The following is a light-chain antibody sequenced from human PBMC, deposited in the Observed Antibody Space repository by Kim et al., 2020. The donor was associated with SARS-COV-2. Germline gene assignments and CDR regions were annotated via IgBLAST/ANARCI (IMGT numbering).Light chain of an antibody. CDR1: QGIRTD. J-gene: IGKJ1*01. V-gene: IGKV1-17*01. CDR2: AAS. Sequence: SASVGDRVTITCRASQGIRTDLAWYQQKAGKAPKRLIYAASILQSGVPSRFSGSGLGTEFTLTIDSLQSEDFATYYCLQHDSYPWTFDQGTKV. CDR3: LQHDSYPWT.